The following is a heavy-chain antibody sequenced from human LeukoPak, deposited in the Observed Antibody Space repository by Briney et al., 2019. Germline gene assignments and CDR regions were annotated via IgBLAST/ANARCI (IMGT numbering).Heavy chain of an antibody. CDR2: IIPIFGTA. J-gene: IGHJ3*02. V-gene: IGHV1-69*05. CDR1: GGTFSSYA. CDR3: ARDPLAAGTVGAFDI. Sequence: GASVKVSCKASGGTFSSYAISWVRQAPGQGLEWMGGIIPIFGTANYAQKFQGRVTITTDESTSTAYMELSSLRSEDTAVYYCARDPLAAGTVGAFDIWGQGTMVTVSS. D-gene: IGHD6-13*01.